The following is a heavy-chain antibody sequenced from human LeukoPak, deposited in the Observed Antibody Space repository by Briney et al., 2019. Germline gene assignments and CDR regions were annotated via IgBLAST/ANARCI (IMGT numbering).Heavy chain of an antibody. Sequence: SGGSLRLSCAASGFTCSSYGMHWVRQAPGKGLEWVAFIRYDGSNKYYADSVRGRFTISRDNSKNTLYLQMNSLRAEHTAVYYCAPRVVVITAPFDYWGQGTLVTVSS. CDR3: APRVVVITAPFDY. J-gene: IGHJ4*02. CDR1: GFTCSSYG. D-gene: IGHD2-21*01. V-gene: IGHV3-30*02. CDR2: IRYDGSNK.